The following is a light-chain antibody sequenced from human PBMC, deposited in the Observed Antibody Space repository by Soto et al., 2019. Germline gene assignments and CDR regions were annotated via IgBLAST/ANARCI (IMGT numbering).Light chain of an antibody. Sequence: SYVLTQPPSVSVAPGQTASITCVGNNIGSKSVHWYQQRPGQAPVLVVYDNSDRPSGSPERFSGSSSGNTATLTIRWVEAGDEADFYCQVWDTTSDLGVFGGGTKLTVL. CDR1: NIGSKS. CDR2: DNS. J-gene: IGLJ3*02. CDR3: QVWDTTSDLGV. V-gene: IGLV3-21*02.